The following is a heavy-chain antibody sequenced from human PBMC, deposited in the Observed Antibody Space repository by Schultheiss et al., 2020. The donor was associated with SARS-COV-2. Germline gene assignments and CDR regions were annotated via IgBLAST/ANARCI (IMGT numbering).Heavy chain of an antibody. CDR3: ARSEAAMVEFDY. Sequence: GESLKISCAASGFTFSSYSMNWVRQAPGKGLEWVSYISSSSSYTNYADSVKGRFTISRDNAKNSLYLQMNSLRAEDTAVYYCARSEAAMVEFDYWGQGTLVTVSS. D-gene: IGHD5-18*01. J-gene: IGHJ4*02. CDR1: GFTFSSYS. CDR2: ISSSSSYT. V-gene: IGHV3-21*05.